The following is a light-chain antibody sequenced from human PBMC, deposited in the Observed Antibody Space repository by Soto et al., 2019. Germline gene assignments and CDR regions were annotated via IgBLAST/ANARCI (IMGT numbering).Light chain of an antibody. CDR2: GAS. CDR3: QQYNNWPQT. J-gene: IGKJ1*01. Sequence: EIVMTQSPATLSVSPGERATLSCRASQSVSSSLAWYQQKPGQAPRLLIYGASTRATGIPDRFSGSGSGTELTLTISRLQSEDFAVYYCQQYNNWPQTFGQGTKVDIK. V-gene: IGKV3-15*01. CDR1: QSVSSS.